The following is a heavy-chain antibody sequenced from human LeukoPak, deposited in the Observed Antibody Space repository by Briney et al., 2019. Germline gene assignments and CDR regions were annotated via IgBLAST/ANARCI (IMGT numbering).Heavy chain of an antibody. CDR3: VRDSGSSYGYYFLH. CDR1: GFTFNSYS. J-gene: IGHJ1*01. Sequence: PGGSLRLSCAASGFTFNSYSMYWVRQAPGKGLEWVSSISSSSSHMFYADSVKGRFSISRDNANNSLYLQMNSLRAEDTAVNYCVRDSGSSYGYYFLHWGQGTLVTVSS. V-gene: IGHV3-21*01. D-gene: IGHD1-26*01. CDR2: ISSSSSHM.